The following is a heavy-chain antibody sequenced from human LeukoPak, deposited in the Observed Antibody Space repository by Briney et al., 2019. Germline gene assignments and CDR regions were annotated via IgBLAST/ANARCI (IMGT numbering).Heavy chain of an antibody. Sequence: PSETLSLTCTVSGGSVSSGSDYWSWIRQPPGKGLEWIGYIYNSGSTNYNPSLKSRITISVDMSKNQFALKLRSMTAADTAIYYCARGPWGNQFDYWGQGTLVTVSS. J-gene: IGHJ4*02. CDR1: GGSVSSGSDY. V-gene: IGHV4-61*01. D-gene: IGHD3-16*01. CDR2: IYNSGST. CDR3: ARGPWGNQFDY.